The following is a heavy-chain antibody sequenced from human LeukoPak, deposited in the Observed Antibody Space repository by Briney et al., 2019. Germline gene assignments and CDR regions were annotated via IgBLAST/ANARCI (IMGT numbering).Heavy chain of an antibody. CDR3: ARGYCSGSSCYSGFYFDY. CDR1: GITFSTYG. Sequence: GGSLRLSCAASGITFSTYGMYWVRQAPGKGLEWVANIKQDEIEKYFVDSVKGRFTLSRDNAKNSLYLQMNSLRAEDTAVYYCARGYCSGSSCYSGFYFDYWGQGALVTVSS. V-gene: IGHV3-7*01. J-gene: IGHJ4*02. CDR2: IKQDEIEK. D-gene: IGHD2-15*01.